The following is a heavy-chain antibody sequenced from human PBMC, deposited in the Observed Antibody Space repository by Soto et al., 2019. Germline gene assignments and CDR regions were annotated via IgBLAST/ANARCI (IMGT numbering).Heavy chain of an antibody. CDR1: GFTFSLYS. CDR2: ISRSSTGI. CDR3: ARAVTWGLDV. J-gene: IGHJ6*02. V-gene: IGHV3-48*02. D-gene: IGHD3-10*01. Sequence: EVQLVESGGGLVQPGGSLRLSCAASGFTFSLYSMSWVRQAPGKGLEWVSYISRSSTGIHYADSVKGRFTISRDDATNSMHMQINSLRDGDTAVYYCARAVTWGLDVWVQGSTVSISS.